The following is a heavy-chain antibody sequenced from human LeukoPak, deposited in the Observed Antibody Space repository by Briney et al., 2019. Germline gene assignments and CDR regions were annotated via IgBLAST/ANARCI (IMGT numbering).Heavy chain of an antibody. CDR2: ISSSGSTI. Sequence: PGRSLRLSCAASGFTFSSYEMNWVRQAPGKGLEWVSYISSSGSTIYYADSVKGRFTISRDNAKNSLYLQMNSLRAEDTAVYYCARVSSGYDDAFDIWGQGTMVTVSS. CDR3: ARVSSGYDDAFDI. CDR1: GFTFSSYE. D-gene: IGHD5-12*01. J-gene: IGHJ3*02. V-gene: IGHV3-48*03.